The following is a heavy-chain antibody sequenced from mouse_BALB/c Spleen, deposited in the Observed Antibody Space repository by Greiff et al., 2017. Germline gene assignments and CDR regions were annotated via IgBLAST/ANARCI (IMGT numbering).Heavy chain of an antibody. J-gene: IGHJ4*01. CDR3: ARSGDGLYYAMDY. CDR1: GYTFTNYW. Sequence: VQLQQSGAELVRPGTSVKISCKASGYTFTNYWLGWVKQRPGHGLEWIGDIYPGGGYTNYNEKFKGKATLTADTSSSTAYMQLSSLTSEDSAVYFCARSGDGLYYAMDYWGQGTSVTVSS. V-gene: IGHV1-63*02. CDR2: IYPGGGYT. D-gene: IGHD2-3*01.